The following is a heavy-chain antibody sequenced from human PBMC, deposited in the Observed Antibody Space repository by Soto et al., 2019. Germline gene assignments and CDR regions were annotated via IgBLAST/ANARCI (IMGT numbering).Heavy chain of an antibody. V-gene: IGHV3-9*01. CDR1: GFTFDDYA. Sequence: GGSLRLSCAASGFTFDDYAMHWVRQAPGKGLEWVSGISWNSGSIGYADSVKGRFTISRDNAKNSLYLQMNSLRAEDTALYYCAKGGPRIAAATHSYGDYWGQGTLVTVSS. CDR3: AKGGPRIAAATHSYGDY. J-gene: IGHJ4*02. D-gene: IGHD6-13*01. CDR2: ISWNSGSI.